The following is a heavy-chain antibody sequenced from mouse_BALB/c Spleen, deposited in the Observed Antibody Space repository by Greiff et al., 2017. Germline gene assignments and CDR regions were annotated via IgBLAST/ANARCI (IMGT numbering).Heavy chain of an antibody. CDR1: GFTFSSYT. J-gene: IGHJ4*01. CDR2: ISSGGGNT. CDR3: ARYKPGWDAMDY. D-gene: IGHD2-3*01. Sequence: EVQLQESGGGLVKPGGSLKLSCAASGFTFSSYTMSWVRQTPEKRLEWVATISSGGGNTYYPDSVKGRFTISRDNAKNNLYLQMSSLRSEDTALYYCARYKPGWDAMDYWGQGTSVTVSS. V-gene: IGHV5-9*03.